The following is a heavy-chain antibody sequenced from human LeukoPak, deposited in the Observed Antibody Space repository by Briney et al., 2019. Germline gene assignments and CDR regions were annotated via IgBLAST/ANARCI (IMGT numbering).Heavy chain of an antibody. J-gene: IGHJ6*03. CDR1: GFTFNSYS. V-gene: IGHV3-21*04. Sequence: GGSLRLSCAASGFTFNSYSMNWVRQAPGKWLEWVSSISSSSSYIYYTDSVKGRFTISRDNAKNSLYLHMNSLRAEDTALYYCARDIRYYDSSGYYYSGPEYYYMDVWGKGTTVTVSS. CDR3: ARDIRYYDSSGYYYSGPEYYYMDV. D-gene: IGHD3-22*01. CDR2: ISSSSSYI.